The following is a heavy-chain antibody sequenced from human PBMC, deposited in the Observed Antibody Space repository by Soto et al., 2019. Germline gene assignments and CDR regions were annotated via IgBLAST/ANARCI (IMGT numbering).Heavy chain of an antibody. V-gene: IGHV3-33*01. CDR3: ARDEEYDYVWGSYRPSYGMDV. CDR1: GFTFSSYG. D-gene: IGHD3-16*02. Sequence: QVQLVESGGGVAQPGRSLRLSCAASGFTFSSYGMHWVRQAPGKGLEWVAVIWYDGSNKYYADSVKGRFTISRDNSKNTLHLQMNSLRAEDTAVYYCARDEEYDYVWGSYRPSYGMDVWGQGTTVTVSS. J-gene: IGHJ6*02. CDR2: IWYDGSNK.